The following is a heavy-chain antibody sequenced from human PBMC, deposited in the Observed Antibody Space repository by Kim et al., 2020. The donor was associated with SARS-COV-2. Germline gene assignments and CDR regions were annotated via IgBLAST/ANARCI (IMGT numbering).Heavy chain of an antibody. CDR1: GFTFSSYA. Sequence: GGSLRLSCAASGFTFSSYAMSWVRQAPGKGLEWVSAISGSGGSTYYADSVKGRFTISRDNSKNTLYLQMNSLRAEDTAVYYCAKDLGYYDSRRGTEGLDYWGQGTLVTVSS. J-gene: IGHJ4*02. CDR2: ISGSGGST. D-gene: IGHD3-22*01. CDR3: AKDLGYYDSRRGTEGLDY. V-gene: IGHV3-23*01.